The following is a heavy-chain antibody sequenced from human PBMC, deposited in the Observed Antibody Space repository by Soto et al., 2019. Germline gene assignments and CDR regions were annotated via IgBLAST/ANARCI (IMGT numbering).Heavy chain of an antibody. Sequence: SETLSLTCTVSGDSVSSGSKCWSWIRQPPGKALEWIAYICHSGRTNYNPSLKCRVTISRDTSRNQFSLKMTSVTADDTDVYYCARSGGGSGWLGGQGTLVTVSS. V-gene: IGHV4-61*01. CDR3: ARSGGGSGWL. CDR1: GDSVSSGSKC. CDR2: ICHSGRT. J-gene: IGHJ4*02. D-gene: IGHD6-19*01.